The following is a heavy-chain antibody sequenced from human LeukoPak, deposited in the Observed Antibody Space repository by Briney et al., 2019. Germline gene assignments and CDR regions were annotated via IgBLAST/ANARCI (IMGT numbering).Heavy chain of an antibody. V-gene: IGHV3-23*01. J-gene: IGHJ6*02. CDR2: ISGSGGST. CDR1: GFTFSSYA. D-gene: IGHD1-1*01. CDR3: AKVSGATLNYGMDV. Sequence: QPGGSLRLSCAASGFTFSSYAMSWVRQAPGKGLEWVSAISGSGGSTYYADSVKGRFTISRDNSKNTLYLQLNSLRAEDTAVYYCAKVSGATLNYGMDVWGQGTTVTVSS.